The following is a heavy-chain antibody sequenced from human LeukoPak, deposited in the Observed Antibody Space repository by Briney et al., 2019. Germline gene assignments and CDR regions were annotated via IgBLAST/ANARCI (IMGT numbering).Heavy chain of an antibody. J-gene: IGHJ3*01. D-gene: IGHD2-15*01. CDR2: IRFDGNNN. Sequence: GGSLRLSCPASGLSFSNYGMHWVRQAPGKGLEWVAFIRFDGNNNYYGDSVKGRFTISRDNSKNTLYMQMNSLRAEDTAMYYCAKDRCSGGRCYSSPYDAFDVWGQGAMVTVSS. CDR1: GLSFSNYG. CDR3: AKDRCSGGRCYSSPYDAFDV. V-gene: IGHV3-30*02.